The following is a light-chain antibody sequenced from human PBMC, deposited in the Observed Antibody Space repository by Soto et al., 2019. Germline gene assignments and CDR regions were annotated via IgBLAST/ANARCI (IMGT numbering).Light chain of an antibody. V-gene: IGKV3-11*02. CDR3: QQRFSCAPP. CDR2: DTS. CDR1: QSVSSY. J-gene: IGKJ4*01. Sequence: DIGLTQSPAPLSSSPGERATLSCRASQSVSSYLAWYQQKPCQAPLLVIHDTSTRANGVPDTFSGSGSGREVSLLTIILEPADFVSYYCQQRFSCAPPFGGGTHIDIK.